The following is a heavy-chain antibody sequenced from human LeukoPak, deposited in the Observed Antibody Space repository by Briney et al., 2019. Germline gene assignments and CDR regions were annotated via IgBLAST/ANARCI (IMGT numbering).Heavy chain of an antibody. D-gene: IGHD3-22*01. J-gene: IGHJ4*02. CDR1: GYTFTDYY. CDR3: ARDRLPYYDNSGETSPDY. CDR2: INPKSGDT. V-gene: IGHV1-2*02. Sequence: ASVKVSCKTSGYTFTDYYIHWVRQAPGQGLEWMGWINPKSGDTNYAQKFQGRVTMTRDTSINTAYMELSSLRSDDTAVYYCARDRLPYYDNSGETSPDYWGQGTLVTVSS.